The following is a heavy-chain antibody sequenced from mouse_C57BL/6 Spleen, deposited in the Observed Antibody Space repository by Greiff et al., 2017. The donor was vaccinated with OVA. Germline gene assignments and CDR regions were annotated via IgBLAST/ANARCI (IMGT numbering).Heavy chain of an antibody. CDR2: IWSDGST. J-gene: IGHJ2*01. V-gene: IGHV2-6-1*01. CDR1: GFSLTSYG. CDR3: TRQGPNLGFDY. Sequence: VKVVESGPGLVAPSQSLSITCTASGFSLTSYGVHWVRQTPGKGLEWLVVIWSDGSTTYNSTLKSSLSISKDNSKSQVFLKMSSLQSDDTAMYYCTRQGPNLGFDYWGQGTTLTVSS. D-gene: IGHD4-1*01.